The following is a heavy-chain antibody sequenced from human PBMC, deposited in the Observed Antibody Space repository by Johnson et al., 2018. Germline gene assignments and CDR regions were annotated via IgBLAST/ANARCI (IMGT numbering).Heavy chain of an antibody. J-gene: IGHJ6*04. Sequence: QVQLVQSGGVVVQPGGSLRLSCAASGFTFSNYGMHWVRQSPGKGLEWVAVIWYDGSNKYYADSVKGRFTISRDNSKNTLYLQMNSLRAEDTAVYYCAGARDCSGGSCYSSFGSDVWGKGTTVTVSS. CDR1: GFTFSNYG. CDR2: IWYDGSNK. V-gene: IGHV3-33*08. D-gene: IGHD2-15*01. CDR3: AGARDCSGGSCYSSFGSDV.